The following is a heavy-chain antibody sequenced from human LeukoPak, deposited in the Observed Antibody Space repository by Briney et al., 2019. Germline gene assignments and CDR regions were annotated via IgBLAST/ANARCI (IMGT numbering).Heavy chain of an antibody. J-gene: IGHJ4*02. V-gene: IGHV3-21*01. CDR3: ARDVQIDC. CDR1: GFTFSSYT. Sequence: GGSLRLSCAAPGFTFSSYTMNWDRQAPEKGLEWVSSIRSSGSYIFYADSVKGRFTISRDNAENSLYLQMNSLRAEDTAVYYCARDVQIDCWGQGTLVTVSS. CDR2: IRSSGSYI.